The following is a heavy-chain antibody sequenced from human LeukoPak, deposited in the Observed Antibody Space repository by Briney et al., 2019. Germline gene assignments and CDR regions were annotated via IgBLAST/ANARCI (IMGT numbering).Heavy chain of an antibody. J-gene: IGHJ4*02. CDR3: ARAPGLYYDILTGYYY. CDR1: GYTFTGYY. V-gene: IGHV1-2*02. CDR2: INPNSGGT. Sequence: ASVKVSCKASGYTFTGYYLHWVRQAPGQGLEWMGWINPNSGGTNYAQEFQGRVTMTRDTSISTAYMELSRLRSDDTAVYYCARAPGLYYDILTGYYYWGQGTLVTVSS. D-gene: IGHD3-9*01.